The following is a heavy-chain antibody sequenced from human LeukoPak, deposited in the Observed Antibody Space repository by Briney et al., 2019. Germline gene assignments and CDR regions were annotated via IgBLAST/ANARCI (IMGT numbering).Heavy chain of an antibody. CDR2: IYYSGST. CDR3: ARAPRYPGLGYYYYYMDV. CDR1: GGPTSSYY. V-gene: IGHV4-59*01. J-gene: IGHJ6*03. D-gene: IGHD1-1*01. Sequence: SETLSLTCTVSGGPTSSYYWSWIRQPPGKGLEWIGYIYYSGSTNYNPSLKSRVTISVDTSKNQFSLKLSSVTAADTAVYYCARAPRYPGLGYYYYYMDVWGKGTTVTVSS.